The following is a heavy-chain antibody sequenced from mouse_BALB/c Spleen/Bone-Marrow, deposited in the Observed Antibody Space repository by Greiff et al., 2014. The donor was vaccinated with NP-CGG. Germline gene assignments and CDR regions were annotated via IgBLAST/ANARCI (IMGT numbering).Heavy chain of an antibody. CDR1: GYTFTIYW. D-gene: IGHD1-1*01. CDR3: ARRNYYGSHYWYFDV. Sequence: VQLVESGAELVKPGASVKLSCKASGYTFTIYWMHWVKQRPGQGLEWIGEIDPSDSDANYNQKFKGKATLTVDKSSTTAYMQLSSLTSEDSAVYYCARRNYYGSHYWYFDVWGAGTTVTVSS. J-gene: IGHJ1*01. CDR2: IDPSDSDA. V-gene: IGHV1-69*02.